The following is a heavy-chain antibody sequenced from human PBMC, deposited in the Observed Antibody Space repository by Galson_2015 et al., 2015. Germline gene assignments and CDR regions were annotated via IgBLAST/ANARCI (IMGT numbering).Heavy chain of an antibody. Sequence: SGAEVKKPGESLRLSCKGSGYSFTNYWISWVRQMPGKGLEWMGRIDPSDSYTNYSPSLQGHVTISADKSISTAYLQWSSLKASDTAMYYCARLAYCSGGKCYPDYWGQGTLVTVSS. CDR1: GYSFTNYW. J-gene: IGHJ4*02. CDR2: IDPSDSYT. D-gene: IGHD2-15*01. CDR3: ARLAYCSGGKCYPDY. V-gene: IGHV5-10-1*01.